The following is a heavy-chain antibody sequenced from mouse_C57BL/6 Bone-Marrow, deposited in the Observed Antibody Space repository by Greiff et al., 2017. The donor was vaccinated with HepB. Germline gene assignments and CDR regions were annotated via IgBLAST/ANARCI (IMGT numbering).Heavy chain of an antibody. CDR3: ARWTFDY. CDR2: INPGSGGT. V-gene: IGHV1-54*01. J-gene: IGHJ2*01. CDR1: GYAFTNYL. Sequence: VQLVESGAELVRPGTSVKVSCKASGYAFTNYLIEWVKQRPGQGLEWIGVINPGSGGTNYNEKFKGKATLTADKSSSTAYMQLSSLTSEDSAVYFCARWTFDYWGQGTALTVSS.